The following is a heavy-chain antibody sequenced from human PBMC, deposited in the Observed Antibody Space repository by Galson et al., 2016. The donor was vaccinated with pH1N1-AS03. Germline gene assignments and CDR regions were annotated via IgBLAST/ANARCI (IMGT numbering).Heavy chain of an antibody. Sequence: SLRLSCAASGFSFSSYWMTWVRLTPGKGLEWVANINQDGSAVHYVDSVKGRFTISRDNAKNSLSLQMNSLRDEDTAVYYCTRGGYSSTGYWVYWGQGTLVTVSS. CDR1: GFSFSSYW. CDR2: INQDGSAV. CDR3: TRGGYSSTGYWVY. V-gene: IGHV3-7*03. D-gene: IGHD6-13*01. J-gene: IGHJ4*02.